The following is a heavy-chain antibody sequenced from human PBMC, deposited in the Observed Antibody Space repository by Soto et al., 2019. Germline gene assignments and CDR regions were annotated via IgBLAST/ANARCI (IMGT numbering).Heavy chain of an antibody. D-gene: IGHD1-20*01. CDR1: GGSISSSSYY. CDR2: IYYSGST. V-gene: IGHV4-31*06. CDR3: TGGYKWDYYGMDV. Sequence: SETLSLTCTVSGGSISSSSYYWGWIRQHPGKGLEWIGYIYYSGSTYYNPSLKSRVTISVDTSKNQFSLKLSSVTAADTAVYYCTGGYKWDYYGMDVWGQGTTVTVSS. J-gene: IGHJ6*02.